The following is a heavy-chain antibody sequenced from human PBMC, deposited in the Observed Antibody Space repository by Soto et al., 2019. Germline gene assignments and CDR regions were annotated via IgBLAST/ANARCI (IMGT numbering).Heavy chain of an antibody. CDR1: GYTFTSYD. D-gene: IGHD3-9*01. CDR2: MNPNSGNT. Sequence: GASVKVSCKASGYTFTSYDINWVRQATGQGLEWMGWMNPNSGNTGYAQKFQGRVTMTRNTSISTAYMELSSLRSEDTAVYYCARAHYDILTGYYYYGMDVWGQGTTVTVSS. V-gene: IGHV1-8*01. CDR3: ARAHYDILTGYYYYGMDV. J-gene: IGHJ6*02.